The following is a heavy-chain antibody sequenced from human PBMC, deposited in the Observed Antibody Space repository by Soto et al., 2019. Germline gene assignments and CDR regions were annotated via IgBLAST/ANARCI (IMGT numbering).Heavy chain of an antibody. CDR1: GGTFSSYA. Sequence: QVQLVQAGAEVKKPGSSVKVSCKASGGTFSSYAISWVRQAPGQGLEWMGGIIPIFGTANYAQKFQGRVTITADESTSTADMEQSSLSSEDTAVYYCARGGIGGFLDWLFDYWGQGTLVTVSS. CDR2: IIPIFGTA. J-gene: IGHJ4*02. V-gene: IGHV1-69*01. D-gene: IGHD3-3*01. CDR3: ARGGIGGFLDWLFDY.